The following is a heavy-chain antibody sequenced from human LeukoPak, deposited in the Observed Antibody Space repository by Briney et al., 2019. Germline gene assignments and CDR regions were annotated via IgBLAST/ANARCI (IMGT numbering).Heavy chain of an antibody. CDR3: AREGAHYDILTGYFFPLDY. V-gene: IGHV3-30-3*01. CDR2: ISYDGSNK. J-gene: IGHJ4*02. CDR1: GFTFRNYV. D-gene: IGHD3-9*01. Sequence: GGSLRLSCAASGFTFRNYVIHWVRQAPGKGLEWVAVISYDGSNKYYADSVKGRFTISRDNSKNTLYLQMNSLRAEDTAVYYCAREGAHYDILTGYFFPLDYWGQGTLVTVSS.